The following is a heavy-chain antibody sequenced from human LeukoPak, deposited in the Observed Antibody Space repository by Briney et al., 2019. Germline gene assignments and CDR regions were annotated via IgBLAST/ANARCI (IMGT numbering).Heavy chain of an antibody. CDR3: ARDRRHYDSSGYYPRDY. CDR2: IKQDGSEK. Sequence: PGGSLRLSCAASGFTFSSHWMSWVRQAPGKGLEWVANIKQDGSEKYYVDSVKGRFTISRDNAKNSLYLQMNSLRAEDTAVYYCARDRRHYDSSGYYPRDYWGQGTLVTVSS. D-gene: IGHD3-22*01. CDR1: GFTFSSHW. V-gene: IGHV3-7*01. J-gene: IGHJ4*02.